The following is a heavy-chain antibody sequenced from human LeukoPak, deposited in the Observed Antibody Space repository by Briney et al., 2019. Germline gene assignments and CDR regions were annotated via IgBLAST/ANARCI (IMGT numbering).Heavy chain of an antibody. J-gene: IGHJ4*02. V-gene: IGHV3-23*01. CDR1: GFTFSSYA. CDR3: AKAYSSGWAPFDY. D-gene: IGHD6-19*01. CDR2: ISGSGGGT. Sequence: PGGSLRLSCAASGFTFSSYAMSWVRQAPGKGLEWVAAISGSGGGTYYADSVKGRFTISRDNSKNTLYLQMHSLRAEDTAVYYCAKAYSSGWAPFDYWGQGTLVTVSS.